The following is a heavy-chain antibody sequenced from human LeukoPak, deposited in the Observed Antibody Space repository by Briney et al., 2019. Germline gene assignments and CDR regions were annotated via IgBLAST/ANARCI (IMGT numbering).Heavy chain of an antibody. V-gene: IGHV3-53*01. Sequence: PGGSLRLSCAASGLTVSSCYMSWVRQAPWKGLEWVSIIYSDGSTYYEDSMKGRFTISRNNSKNTLYLQVNSLRAEDTAMYYCARNILFAFDIWGQGTMVTVSS. J-gene: IGHJ3*02. CDR2: IYSDGST. D-gene: IGHD2/OR15-2a*01. CDR3: ARNILFAFDI. CDR1: GLTVSSCY.